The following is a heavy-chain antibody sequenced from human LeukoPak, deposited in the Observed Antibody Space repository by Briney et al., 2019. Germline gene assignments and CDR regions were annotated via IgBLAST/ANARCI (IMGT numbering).Heavy chain of an antibody. D-gene: IGHD3-9*01. CDR2: MNLNSGNT. Sequence: ASVKVSCKASGYTFTIFDINGGRQATGQGLEWRGWMNLNSGNTGYAQKFQGRVTMTRNTSISTAYMELSSLRSEDTAVYYCARGKILRYFDWLPQSPPLDYWGQGTLVTVSS. J-gene: IGHJ4*02. CDR1: GYTFTIFD. CDR3: ARGKILRYFDWLPQSPPLDY. V-gene: IGHV1-8*01.